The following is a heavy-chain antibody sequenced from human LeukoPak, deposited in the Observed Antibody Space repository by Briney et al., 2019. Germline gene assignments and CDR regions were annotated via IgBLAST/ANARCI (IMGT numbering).Heavy chain of an antibody. D-gene: IGHD3-22*01. CDR2: ISAYTGNT. CDR1: GYTFTSYG. Sequence: GASAKVSCKASGYTFTSYGISWVRQAPGQGLEWMGWISAYTGNTNYAQNLQVRVTMTTDTSTSTAYMELRSLRSDDTAVYYCARVPMDSSGYYPNDAFDIWGQGTMVTVSS. V-gene: IGHV1-18*01. J-gene: IGHJ3*02. CDR3: ARVPMDSSGYYPNDAFDI.